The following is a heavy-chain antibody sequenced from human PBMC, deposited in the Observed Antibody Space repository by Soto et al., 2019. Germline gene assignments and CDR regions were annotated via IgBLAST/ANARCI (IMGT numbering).Heavy chain of an antibody. D-gene: IGHD4-17*01. CDR1: GYSFTSYW. Sequence: PGESLKISCKGSGYSFTSYWIGWVRQMPGKGLEWMGIIYPGDSDTRYSPSFQGQVTISADKSISTAYLQWSSLKASDTAMYYCASALGNEDPYGDYVSAYMDVWGKGTTVTVSS. CDR2: IYPGDSDT. J-gene: IGHJ6*03. CDR3: ASALGNEDPYGDYVSAYMDV. V-gene: IGHV5-51*01.